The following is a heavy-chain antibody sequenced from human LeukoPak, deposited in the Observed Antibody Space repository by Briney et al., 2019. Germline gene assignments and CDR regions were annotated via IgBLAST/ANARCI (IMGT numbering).Heavy chain of an antibody. J-gene: IGHJ5*02. Sequence: PSETLSLTCAVYGGSFSGYYWSWIRQPPGKGLEWIGEINHSGSTNYNPSLKSRVTISVDTSKNQFSLKLSSVTAADTAVYYCARGRSYHGSGSYQNWFDPWGQGTLVTVSS. CDR3: ARGRSYHGSGSYQNWFDP. V-gene: IGHV4-34*01. D-gene: IGHD3-10*01. CDR1: GGSFSGYY. CDR2: INHSGST.